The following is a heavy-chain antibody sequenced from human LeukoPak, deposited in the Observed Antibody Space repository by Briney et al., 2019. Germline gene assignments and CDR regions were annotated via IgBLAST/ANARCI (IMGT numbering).Heavy chain of an antibody. Sequence: SVKVSCKASGGTFSSYAISWVRQAPGQGLEWMGGIIPIFGTANYAQKFQGRVTITTDESTSTAYMELSSLRSEDTAVYYCARDGAPAAATGYFDYWGQGTLVTVSS. CDR3: ARDGAPAAATGYFDY. D-gene: IGHD2-2*01. CDR2: IIPIFGTA. V-gene: IGHV1-69*05. J-gene: IGHJ4*02. CDR1: GGTFSSYA.